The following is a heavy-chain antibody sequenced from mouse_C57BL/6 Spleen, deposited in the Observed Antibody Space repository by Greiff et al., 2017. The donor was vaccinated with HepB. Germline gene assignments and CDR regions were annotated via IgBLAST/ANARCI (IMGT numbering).Heavy chain of an antibody. Sequence: EVQLVESGGGLVKPGGSLKLSCAASGFTFSSYAMSWVRQTPEKRLEWVATISDGGSYTYYPDNVKGRFTISRDNAKNNLYLQMSHLKSEDTAMYYCARDEIAYSNFYYYAMDYWGQGTSVTVSS. CDR3: ARDEIAYSNFYYYAMDY. V-gene: IGHV5-4*01. CDR1: GFTFSSYA. CDR2: ISDGGSYT. J-gene: IGHJ4*01. D-gene: IGHD2-5*01.